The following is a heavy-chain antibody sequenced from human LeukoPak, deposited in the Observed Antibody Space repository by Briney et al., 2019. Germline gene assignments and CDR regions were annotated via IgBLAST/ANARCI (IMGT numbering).Heavy chain of an antibody. J-gene: IGHJ4*02. CDR1: GFSFSSYL. Sequence: GGSLRLSCAASGFSFSSYLMHWVRQVPGKGLVWVSRINTDGSDITYADSVKGRFTISRDNAKNTLYLQMNSLRAEDAAVYYCARTGNLLDYWGQGTLVTVSS. CDR3: ARTGNLLDY. D-gene: IGHD1-7*01. CDR2: INTDGSDI. V-gene: IGHV3-74*01.